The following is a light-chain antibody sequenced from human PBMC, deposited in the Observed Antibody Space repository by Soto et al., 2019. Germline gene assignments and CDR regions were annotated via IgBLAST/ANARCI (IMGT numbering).Light chain of an antibody. CDR1: QRVSSN. V-gene: IGKV3-15*01. J-gene: IGKJ1*01. Sequence: EIVMTQSPATLSVSPGERATLSCRSSQRVSSNLAWYQQKPGQAPRLLIYGASARATGIPARFSGSGSGTEFTLNISSLQSGDFAVYYCQQYNNWPPMAFGQGTKVESK. CDR3: QQYNNWPPMA. CDR2: GAS.